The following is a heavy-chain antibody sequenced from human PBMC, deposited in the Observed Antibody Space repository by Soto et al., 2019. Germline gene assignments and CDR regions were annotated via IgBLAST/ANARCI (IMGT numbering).Heavy chain of an antibody. CDR3: ARSDIVVVPAAMVPSRRYYYYGMDV. J-gene: IGHJ6*02. D-gene: IGHD2-2*01. CDR2: IIPIFGTA. Sequence: SVKVSCKASGGTFSSYAISWVRQAPGQGLEWMGGIIPIFGTANYAQKFQGRVTITADESTSTAYMELSSLRSEDTAVYYCARSDIVVVPAAMVPSRRYYYYGMDVWGQGTTVTVSS. V-gene: IGHV1-69*13. CDR1: GGTFSSYA.